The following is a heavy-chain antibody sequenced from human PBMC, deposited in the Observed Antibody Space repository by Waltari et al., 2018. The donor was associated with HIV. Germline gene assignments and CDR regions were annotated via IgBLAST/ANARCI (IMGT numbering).Heavy chain of an antibody. Sequence: QVPLQESGPGLVKPSQTLSLTCPVSGGPINSGGYYWSWIRQYPGKGLEWIGYIYYSGTTYYNPSLKSPVMMSVDTSKNQFSLRLTSVTAADTAIYYCARYCITTNCRLGFDPWGQGILVTVSS. D-gene: IGHD2-2*01. J-gene: IGHJ5*02. CDR3: ARYCITTNCRLGFDP. CDR1: GGPINSGGYY. V-gene: IGHV4-31*01. CDR2: IYYSGTT.